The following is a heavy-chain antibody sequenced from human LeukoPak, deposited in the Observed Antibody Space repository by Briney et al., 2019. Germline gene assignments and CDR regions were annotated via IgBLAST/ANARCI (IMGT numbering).Heavy chain of an antibody. V-gene: IGHV4-59*01. CDR1: GGSISSFY. Sequence: SETLSLTCTVSGGSISSFYWSWIRQSPGKGLEWIGYIYKSGTTNYNPSLKSRVTISVDTSKKQFSLKVNSVTAADTAVYYCARGTYSGNYSGYFDYWGQGTLVTVSS. D-gene: IGHD1-26*01. J-gene: IGHJ4*02. CDR3: ARGTYSGNYSGYFDY. CDR2: IYKSGTT.